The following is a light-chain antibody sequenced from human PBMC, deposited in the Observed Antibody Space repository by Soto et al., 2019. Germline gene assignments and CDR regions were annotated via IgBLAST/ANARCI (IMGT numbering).Light chain of an antibody. J-gene: IGKJ1*01. CDR3: QQYGSSRT. Sequence: EIVLTQSPGTLSLSPGERATLSCRASQSVSSSYLAWYQQKPGQAPRLLIYGASSRATGIPDRVSGSGSGTDFTLTIIRLEPEEFAVYYCQQYGSSRTFGQVAKVEIK. CDR1: QSVSSSY. CDR2: GAS. V-gene: IGKV3-20*01.